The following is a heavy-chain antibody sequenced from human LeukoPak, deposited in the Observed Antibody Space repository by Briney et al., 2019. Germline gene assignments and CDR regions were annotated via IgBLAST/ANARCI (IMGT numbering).Heavy chain of an antibody. V-gene: IGHV3-30-3*01. J-gene: IGHJ2*01. Sequence: GGSLRLSCAASGFTFSSYAMHWVRQAPGKGLEWVTVISYDGNNKFYADSVKGRFSFSRDNSKNTLNLQMNSLRAEDTAVYYCARAGVVYCGGDCYAGGGWYFDLWGRGTLVTVSS. CDR2: ISYDGNNK. D-gene: IGHD2-21*02. CDR1: GFTFSSYA. CDR3: ARAGVVYCGGDCYAGGGWYFDL.